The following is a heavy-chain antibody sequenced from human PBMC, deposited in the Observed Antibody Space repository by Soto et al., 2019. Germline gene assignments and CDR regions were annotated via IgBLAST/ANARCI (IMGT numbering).Heavy chain of an antibody. CDR1: GFTVSSNY. D-gene: IGHD3-22*01. CDR3: AKDPSPFYDDHAFDI. V-gene: IGHV3-66*01. J-gene: IGHJ3*02. CDR2: IYSGGST. Sequence: EVQLVESGGGLVQPGGSLRLSCAASGFTVSSNYMSWVRQAPGKGLEWVSVIYSGGSTYYADSVKGRFTISRDNSKNTLYLQMNSLRAEDTAVYYCAKDPSPFYDDHAFDIWGQGTMVTVSS.